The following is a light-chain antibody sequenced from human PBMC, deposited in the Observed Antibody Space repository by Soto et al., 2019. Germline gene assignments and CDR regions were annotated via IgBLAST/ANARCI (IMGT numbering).Light chain of an antibody. Sequence: ETMLTPSPNTLSVAPGERASVSFRASQSLRSSLAWYQQKPGQAPRLLIYDASTRATGIPARFSGSGSGTDFTLTISGLQSEDFAVYYCQQYNNWPQTCGQGTKVDIK. CDR1: QSLRSS. CDR2: DAS. CDR3: QQYNNWPQT. J-gene: IGKJ1*01. V-gene: IGKV3-15*01.